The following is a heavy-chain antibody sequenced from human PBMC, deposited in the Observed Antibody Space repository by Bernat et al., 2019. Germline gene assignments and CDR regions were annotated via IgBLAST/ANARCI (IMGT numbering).Heavy chain of an antibody. CDR3: AKDVVGYYYGSGGYTDV. D-gene: IGHD3-10*01. J-gene: IGHJ6*02. CDR1: GFTFSSYA. Sequence: QVQLVESGGDMVQPGRSLRLSCEASGFTFSSYAMHWVRQAPGKGLEWRAVISYDTSDTYYADSVKGRFTISRENSKNTVYTQMNSLGAEDTAVYYCAKDVVGYYYGSGGYTDVWGHGTTVTVSS. V-gene: IGHV3-30*18. CDR2: ISYDTSDT.